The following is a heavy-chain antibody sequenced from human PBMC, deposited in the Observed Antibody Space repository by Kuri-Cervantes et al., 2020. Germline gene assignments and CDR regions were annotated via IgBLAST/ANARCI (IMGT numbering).Heavy chain of an antibody. V-gene: IGHV3-49*03. D-gene: IGHD5/OR15-5a*01. Sequence: GESLKISCAASGFTFSSYAMSWFRQAPGEGLEWVGFIRGKAYGGTTEYAASVKGRFTISRDDSKSIAYLQMNSLRAEDTALYYCAKGARSVSVLPDAFDIWGQGTMVTVSS. CDR2: IRGKAYGGTT. CDR3: AKGARSVSVLPDAFDI. CDR1: GFTFSSYA. J-gene: IGHJ3*02.